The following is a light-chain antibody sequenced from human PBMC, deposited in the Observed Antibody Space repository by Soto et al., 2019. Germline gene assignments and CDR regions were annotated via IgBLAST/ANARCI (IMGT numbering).Light chain of an antibody. Sequence: DIQMTQSPSSLSASLGDRVTITCRASQSISSYLNWYQQKPGKAPNLLIYPASTLQSGVPSRFRGSGSGTEFTLTITSLQPDDFETYYCQQYNSYPWTFGQGTKVDIK. CDR1: QSISSY. V-gene: IGKV1-16*01. J-gene: IGKJ1*01. CDR2: PAS. CDR3: QQYNSYPWT.